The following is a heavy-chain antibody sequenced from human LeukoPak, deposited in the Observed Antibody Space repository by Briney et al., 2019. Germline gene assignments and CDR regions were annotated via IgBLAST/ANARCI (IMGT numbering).Heavy chain of an antibody. CDR1: GFTFSSYA. CDR3: ARDPIPPSASWSGSERRGLDY. CDR2: ISYDGSNK. V-gene: IGHV3-30*01. J-gene: IGHJ4*02. D-gene: IGHD3-3*01. Sequence: GRSLRLSCAASGFTFSSYAMHWVRQAPGKGLEWVAVISYDGSNKYYADSVKGRFTISRDNSKNTLYLQMNSLRAEDTAVYYCARDPIPPSASWSGSERRGLDYWGQGTLVTVSS.